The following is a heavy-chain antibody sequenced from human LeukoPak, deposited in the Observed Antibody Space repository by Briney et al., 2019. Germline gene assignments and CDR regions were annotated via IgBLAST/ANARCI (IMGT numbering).Heavy chain of an antibody. V-gene: IGHV5-51*01. CDR3: ARLPITIFGVVMPPDY. CDR2: IYPGDSDT. D-gene: IGHD3-3*01. J-gene: IGHJ4*02. CDR1: GYSFTSYW. Sequence: GESLKISCKGSGYSFTSYWIGWVRQMPGKGLEWMGIIYPGDSDTRYSPSFQGQVTISADKSISTAYLQWSSLRASDTVTYYCARLPITIFGVVMPPDYWGQGTLVTVSS.